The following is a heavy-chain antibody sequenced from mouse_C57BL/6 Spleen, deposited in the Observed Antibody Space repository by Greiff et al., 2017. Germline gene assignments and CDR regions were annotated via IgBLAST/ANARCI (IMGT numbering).Heavy chain of an antibody. J-gene: IGHJ4*01. CDR2: IDPSDSYT. D-gene: IGHD2-5*01. V-gene: IGHV1-59*01. CDR3: ARGSNYRGAMDY. Sequence: QVQLQQPGAELVRPGTSVKLSCKASGYTFTSYWMHWVKQRPGQGLEWIGVIDPSDSYTNYNQKFKGKATLTVDTSSSTAYMQLSSLTSEDSAVXFCARGSNYRGAMDYWGQGTSVTVSS. CDR1: GYTFTSYW.